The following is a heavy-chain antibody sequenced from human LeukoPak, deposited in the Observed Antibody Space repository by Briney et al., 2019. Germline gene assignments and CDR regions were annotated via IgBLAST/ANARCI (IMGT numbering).Heavy chain of an antibody. Sequence: SETLSLTCTVSGGSISSYYWSWIRQPPGKGLEWIGYIYYSGSTNYNPSLKSRVTMSVDTSQNQFSLKLTSVTAADTAVYYCAIEVREFVTLINGDCWGQGTLVTVSS. V-gene: IGHV4-59*12. J-gene: IGHJ4*02. D-gene: IGHD3-10*01. CDR1: GGSISSYY. CDR3: AIEVREFVTLINGDC. CDR2: IYYSGST.